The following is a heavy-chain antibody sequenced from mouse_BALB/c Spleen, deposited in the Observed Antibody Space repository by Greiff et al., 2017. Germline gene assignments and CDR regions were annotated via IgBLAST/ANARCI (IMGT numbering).Heavy chain of an antibody. J-gene: IGHJ4*01. Sequence: LVESGGGLVKPGGSLKLSCAASGFTFSSYAMSWVRQSPEKRLEWVAEISSGGSYTYYPDTVTGRFTISRDNAKNTLYLEMSSLRSEDTAMYYCAKQLGLPYYYAMDYWGQGTSVTVSS. CDR2: ISSGGSYT. V-gene: IGHV5-9-4*01. D-gene: IGHD3-1*01. CDR1: GFTFSSYA. CDR3: AKQLGLPYYYAMDY.